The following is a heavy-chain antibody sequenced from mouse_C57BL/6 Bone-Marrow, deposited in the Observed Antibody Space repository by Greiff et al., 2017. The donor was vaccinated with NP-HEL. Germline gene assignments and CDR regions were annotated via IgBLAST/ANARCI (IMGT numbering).Heavy chain of an antibody. J-gene: IGHJ3*01. V-gene: IGHV3-6*01. CDR3: ARGGVFAY. Sequence: EVQLQESGPGLVKPSQSLSLTCSVTGYSITSGYYWNWLRQFPGNKLEWMGYISYDGSNNSNPSLKNRISITRDTSKNQFFLKLNSVTTEDTATYYCARGGVFAYWGQGTLVTVSA. CDR1: GYSITSGYY. CDR2: ISYDGSN.